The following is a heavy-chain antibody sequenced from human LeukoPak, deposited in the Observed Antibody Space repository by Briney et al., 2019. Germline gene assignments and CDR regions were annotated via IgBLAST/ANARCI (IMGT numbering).Heavy chain of an antibody. Sequence: GRSLRLSCAASGFTFSSYGMHWVRQAPGKGLEWVAVMSYDGSNKYYADSVKGRFTISRDNSKNTLYLQMNSLRAEDTAVYYCAKLSTTMIVVAYFDYWGQGTLVTVSS. J-gene: IGHJ4*02. V-gene: IGHV3-30*18. CDR3: AKLSTTMIVVAYFDY. CDR1: GFTFSSYG. CDR2: MSYDGSNK. D-gene: IGHD3-22*01.